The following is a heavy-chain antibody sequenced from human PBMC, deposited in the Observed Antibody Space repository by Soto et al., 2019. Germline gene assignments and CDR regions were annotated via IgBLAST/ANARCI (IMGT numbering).Heavy chain of an antibody. J-gene: IGHJ1*01. CDR3: ARDKLGCSSGWYLGYFQH. D-gene: IGHD6-19*01. V-gene: IGHV1-69*13. CDR1: GGTFSSYA. CDR2: IIPIFGTA. Sequence: GASVKVSCKASGGTFSSYAISWVRQAPGQGLEWMGGIIPIFGTANYAQKFQGRVTITADESTSTAYMELSSLRSEDTAVYYCARDKLGCSSGWYLGYFQHWGQGTLVTVSS.